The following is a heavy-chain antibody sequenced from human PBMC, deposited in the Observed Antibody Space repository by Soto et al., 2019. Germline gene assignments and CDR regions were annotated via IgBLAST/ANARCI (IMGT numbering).Heavy chain of an antibody. J-gene: IGHJ4*02. V-gene: IGHV1-69*08. CDR3: ARDTPIGSTFSGYDAIDS. D-gene: IGHD5-12*01. CDR1: GGTFSTST. Sequence: QVQLVQSGAEVKKPGSSVKVSCKASGGTFSTSTFTWVRQAPGQGLEWMGRTIPLLNVGDYAQDFQGKLTITADKSTSKAYLELTSRTSKDTSVYYCARDTPIGSTFSGYDAIDSWGQGTLVTVPS. CDR2: TIPLLNVG.